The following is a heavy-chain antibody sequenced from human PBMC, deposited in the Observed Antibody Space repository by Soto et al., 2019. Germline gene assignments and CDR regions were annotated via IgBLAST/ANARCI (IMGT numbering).Heavy chain of an antibody. Sequence: ASVKVSCKASGYTFTRYYIHWVRQAPGQGLEWMGLINPNSGDTNYAQKFQGWVTMTRDTSISTAYMVLCRLRSDDTAVYYCVRDGGMATVPTLDFDYWGQGTLVTVSS. CDR3: VRDGGMATVPTLDFDY. D-gene: IGHD4-4*01. J-gene: IGHJ4*02. CDR2: INPNSGDT. CDR1: GYTFTRYY. V-gene: IGHV1-2*04.